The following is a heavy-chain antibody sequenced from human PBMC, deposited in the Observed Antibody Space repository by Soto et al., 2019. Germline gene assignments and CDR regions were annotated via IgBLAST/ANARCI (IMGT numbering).Heavy chain of an antibody. V-gene: IGHV3-30*18. D-gene: IGHD3-3*01. CDR1: GFTFSDYY. CDR2: ISNNGSNK. Sequence: GGSLRLSCAASGFTFSDYYMRWIRQAPGKGLEWVAFISNNGSNKYYADSVKGRFTISRDNSKNTLYLQMNSLRAEDTAVYYCAKDLGFGITIFGVVIDYGMDVWGQGTTVTV. J-gene: IGHJ6*02. CDR3: AKDLGFGITIFGVVIDYGMDV.